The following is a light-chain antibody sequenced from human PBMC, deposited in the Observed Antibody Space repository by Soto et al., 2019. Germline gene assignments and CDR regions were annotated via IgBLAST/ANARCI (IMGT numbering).Light chain of an antibody. J-gene: IGLJ3*02. CDR1: TSDVGAYNY. CDR3: SSYTSSSTLV. V-gene: IGLV2-14*03. Sequence: QSVLTQPASVSWSLGQSITISCTGTTSDVGAYNYVSWYQQHPGKAPQLVIYDVTNRPSGVSNRFSGSKSANTASLTISGLQAEDEADYYCSSYTSSSTLVFGGGTKLTVL. CDR2: DVT.